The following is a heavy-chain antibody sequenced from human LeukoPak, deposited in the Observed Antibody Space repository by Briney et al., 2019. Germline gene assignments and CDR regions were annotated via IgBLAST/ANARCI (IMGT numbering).Heavy chain of an antibody. CDR1: GYTLTELS. D-gene: IGHD2-15*01. CDR2: FDPEDGET. J-gene: IGHJ4*02. CDR3: ATSCSGGSCYSFGY. V-gene: IGHV1-24*01. Sequence: GASVKVSCKVSGYTLTELSMHWVRQAPGKGLEWMGGFDPEDGETIYAQKFQGRVTMTEDTSTDTAYMELSSLRSEDTAVYDCATSCSGGSCYSFGYWGQGTLVTVSS.